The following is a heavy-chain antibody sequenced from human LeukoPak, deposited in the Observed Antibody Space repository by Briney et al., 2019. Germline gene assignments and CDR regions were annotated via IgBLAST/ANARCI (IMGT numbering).Heavy chain of an antibody. D-gene: IGHD3-9*01. V-gene: IGHV1-2*02. CDR1: GYTFTGYY. J-gene: IGHJ4*02. Sequence: ASVKVSCKASGYTFTGYYMHWVRQAPGQGLEWMGWINPNSGGTNYAQKFQGRVTMTRDTSISTAYMEPSRLRSDDTAVYYCVQGDILTGYYTVLDYWGQGTLVTVSS. CDR2: INPNSGGT. CDR3: VQGDILTGYYTVLDY.